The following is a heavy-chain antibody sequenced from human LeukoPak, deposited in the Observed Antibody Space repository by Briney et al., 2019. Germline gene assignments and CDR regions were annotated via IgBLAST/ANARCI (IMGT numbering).Heavy chain of an antibody. CDR1: GFTVSSNY. J-gene: IGHJ4*02. Sequence: PGGSLRLSCAASGFTVSSNYMSWVRQAPGKGLEWVSVIYSGGSTYYADSVKGRFTISRDNSKNTLYLQMSSLRAEDTAVYYCARGEGYSSFDYRGQGTLVTVSS. V-gene: IGHV3-53*01. D-gene: IGHD5-18*01. CDR2: IYSGGST. CDR3: ARGEGYSSFDY.